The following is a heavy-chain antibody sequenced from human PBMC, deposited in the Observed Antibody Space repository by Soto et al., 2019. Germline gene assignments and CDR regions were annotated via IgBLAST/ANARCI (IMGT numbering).Heavy chain of an antibody. CDR1: GFTFSSFA. Sequence: GSLRLSCTASGFTFSSFAMGWVRQAPGKGLEWVSGITASGGTRYHADSLKGRFTISRDNSKNMLFLQMNNLSAEDTAIYFCAKGFAVAGFYFDSWGQGSLVTVSS. CDR3: AKGFAVAGFYFDS. V-gene: IGHV3-23*01. CDR2: ITASGGTR. J-gene: IGHJ4*02. D-gene: IGHD6-19*01.